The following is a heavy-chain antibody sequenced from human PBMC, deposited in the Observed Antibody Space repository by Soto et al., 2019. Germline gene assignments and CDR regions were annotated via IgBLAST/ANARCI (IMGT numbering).Heavy chain of an antibody. V-gene: IGHV3-72*01. CDR2: SRNKANSYTT. CDR3: ASSWGDYRYFNS. Sequence: GGSLRLSCAVSGFTFSDHYMDWVRQTPGKGLEWVGRSRNKANSYTTEYAASVKGRFTISRDDSKNSLYLQMNSLRTEDTAVYYCASSWGDYRYFNSWGQGALVTVSS. CDR1: GFTFSDHY. J-gene: IGHJ4*02. D-gene: IGHD4-17*01.